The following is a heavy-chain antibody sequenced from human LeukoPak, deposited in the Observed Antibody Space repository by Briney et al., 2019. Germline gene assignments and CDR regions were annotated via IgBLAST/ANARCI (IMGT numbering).Heavy chain of an antibody. CDR3: MSAHGY. V-gene: IGHV3-7*01. CDR1: GYSFSTNM. Sequence: PGGSLRLSCVVSGYSFSTNMMTWFRQTPGKGLEWVATILPAGKAGYRVEYVKGRFTVSRDNAKNLLFLQMNSLRGDDTAVYYCMSAHGYWGQGTLVTVSS. J-gene: IGHJ4*02. CDR2: ILPAGKAG.